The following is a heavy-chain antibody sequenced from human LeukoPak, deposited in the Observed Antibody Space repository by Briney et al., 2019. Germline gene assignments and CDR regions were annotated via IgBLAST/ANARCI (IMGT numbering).Heavy chain of an antibody. Sequence: GGSLRLSCAASGFTFSSYEMTWVRQAPGKGLEWVSYISSSGSTIYYADSVKGRVTISRDNANNTLFLQINSLRAEDTAVYYCARDNSVRDEAWWFNPWGQGTLVTVSS. V-gene: IGHV3-48*03. CDR2: ISSSGSTI. J-gene: IGHJ5*02. CDR1: GFTFSSYE. CDR3: ARDNSVRDEAWWFNP. D-gene: IGHD5-24*01.